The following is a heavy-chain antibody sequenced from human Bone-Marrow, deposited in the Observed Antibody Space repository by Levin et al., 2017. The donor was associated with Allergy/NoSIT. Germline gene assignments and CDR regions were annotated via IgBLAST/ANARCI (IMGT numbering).Heavy chain of an antibody. J-gene: IGHJ4*02. CDR3: ARDVMVYATYFDS. V-gene: IGHV3-11*01. CDR1: GFTFSDYY. D-gene: IGHD2-8*01. CDR2: ITSSGSTT. Sequence: RTGGSLRLSCAASGFTFSDYYMSWIRQAPGKGLEWVSYITSSGSTTYYADSVKGRFTISRDNAKNSLYLQMNSLRAEDTAVYYCARDVMVYATYFDSWGQGTLVTVSS.